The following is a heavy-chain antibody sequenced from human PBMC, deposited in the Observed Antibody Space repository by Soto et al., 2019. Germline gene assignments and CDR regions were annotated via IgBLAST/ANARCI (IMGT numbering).Heavy chain of an antibody. D-gene: IGHD6-19*01. CDR1: GFTFSSYA. CDR3: SRLGPNSGWYEAFDD. CDR2: IRHAGGGT. J-gene: IGHJ4*02. Sequence: EVQLLESGGDLVQPGGSLRLTCEASGFTFSSYAMSWVRQIPGKGLEWVATIRHAGGGTHYADSVKGRFSISRDNSKNTLYLQMNSLRAEDTAVFYCSRLGPNSGWYEAFDDWGQGTLVTVSS. V-gene: IGHV3-23*01.